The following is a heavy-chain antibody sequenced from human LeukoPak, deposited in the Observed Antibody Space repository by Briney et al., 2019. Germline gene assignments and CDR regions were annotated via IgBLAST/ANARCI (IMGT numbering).Heavy chain of an antibody. V-gene: IGHV6-1*01. Sequence: SQTLSLTCAISGDSVSSNSAARNWIRQSPSRGLEWLGRTYYRSKWYNDYAVSVKSRITINPDTSKNQFSLKLSSVTAADTAVYYCARSEGWLRFYYFDYWGQGTLVTVSS. CDR1: GDSVSSNSAA. CDR2: TYYRSKWYN. J-gene: IGHJ4*02. D-gene: IGHD5-12*01. CDR3: ARSEGWLRFYYFDY.